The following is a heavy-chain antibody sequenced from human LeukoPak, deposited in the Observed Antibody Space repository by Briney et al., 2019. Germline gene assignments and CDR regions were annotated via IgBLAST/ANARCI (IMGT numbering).Heavy chain of an antibody. V-gene: IGHV3-23*01. CDR1: GFTFSSYT. J-gene: IGHJ1*01. D-gene: IGHD3-10*01. Sequence: GGSLRLSCAASGFTFSSYTMSWVRQAPGKGLEWVSTISGSGAYTYYADSVKGRFTISRDNSKNTLYLQMNSLRAEDTAVYYCAKYFASGSYYKLPHWGQGTLVTVSS. CDR3: AKYFASGSYYKLPH. CDR2: ISGSGAYT.